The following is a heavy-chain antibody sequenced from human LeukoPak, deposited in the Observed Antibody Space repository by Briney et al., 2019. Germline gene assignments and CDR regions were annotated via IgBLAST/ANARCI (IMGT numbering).Heavy chain of an antibody. V-gene: IGHV4-4*02. D-gene: IGHD5-12*01. CDR1: GGSISSSNW. CDR3: ARQYSGYDSWDWFDP. CDR2: IYHSGST. J-gene: IGHJ5*02. Sequence: SETLSLTCAVSGGSISSSNWWSWVRQPPGKGLEWIGEIYHSGSTNYNPSLKSRVTISVDKSKNQFSLKLSSVTAADTAVYYCARQYSGYDSWDWFDPWGQGTLVTVSS.